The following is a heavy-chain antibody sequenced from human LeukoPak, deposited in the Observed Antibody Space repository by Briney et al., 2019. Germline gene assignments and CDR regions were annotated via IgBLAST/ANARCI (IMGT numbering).Heavy chain of an antibody. Sequence: PSETLSLICTVSGGSISSYYWSWIRQPPGKGLEWIGYIYYSGSTNYNPSLKSRVTISVDTSKNQFSLKLSSATAADTAVYYCARYSGSYSFDYWGQGTLVTVSS. V-gene: IGHV4-59*01. D-gene: IGHD1-26*01. CDR3: ARYSGSYSFDY. CDR1: GGSISSYY. J-gene: IGHJ4*02. CDR2: IYYSGST.